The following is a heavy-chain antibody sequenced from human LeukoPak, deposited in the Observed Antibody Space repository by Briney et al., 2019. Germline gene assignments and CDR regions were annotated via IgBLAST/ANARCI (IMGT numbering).Heavy chain of an antibody. D-gene: IGHD4-17*01. J-gene: IGHJ4*02. V-gene: IGHV3-73*01. CDR3: TRPHDYGAH. CDR2: IRSKANSYAT. Sequence: GGSLRLSCAASGFTFSGSAMHWVRQASGKGLEWVGRIRSKANSYATAYAAPVKGRFTISRDDSKNTAYLQMNSLKTEDTAVYYCTRPHDYGAHWGQGTLVTVSS. CDR1: GFTFSGSA.